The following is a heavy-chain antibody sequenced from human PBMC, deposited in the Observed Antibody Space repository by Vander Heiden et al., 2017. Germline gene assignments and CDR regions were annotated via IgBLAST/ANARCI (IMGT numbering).Heavy chain of an antibody. D-gene: IGHD4-17*01. J-gene: IGHJ4*02. CDR2: IYYSGST. V-gene: IGHV4-31*03. CDR3: ASLYGDSNFDY. Sequence: QVQLQESGPGLVKPSQTLSLTSTVSGGTISSGGYYWSWIRQHPGKGLEWIGYIYYSGSTYYNPSLKSRVTISVDTSKNQFSLKLSSVTAADTAVYYCASLYGDSNFDYWGQGTLVTVSS. CDR1: GGTISSGGYY.